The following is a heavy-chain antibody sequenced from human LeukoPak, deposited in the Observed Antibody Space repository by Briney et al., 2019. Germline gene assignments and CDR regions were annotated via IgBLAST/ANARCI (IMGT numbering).Heavy chain of an antibody. CDR3: AKDQVYYYDSSGYYSCNWFDP. V-gene: IGHV3-23*01. J-gene: IGHJ5*02. CDR1: GFTFSSYP. Sequence: PGGSLRLSCAASGFTFSSYPMSWVRQAPGRGLEWVSVISANSGATYYADSVKGRFTISRDNSKNTLYLQMNSLRAEDTAVYYCAKDQVYYYDSSGYYSCNWFDPWGQGTLVTVSS. CDR2: ISANSGAT. D-gene: IGHD3-22*01.